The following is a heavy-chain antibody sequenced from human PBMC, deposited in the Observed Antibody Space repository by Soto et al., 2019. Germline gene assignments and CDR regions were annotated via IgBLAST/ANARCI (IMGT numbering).Heavy chain of an antibody. CDR3: VSYSGADNLDY. CDR1: GFTFSSHW. Sequence: EVQLVESGGGLVQPGGSLRLSCVASGFTFSSHWMHWVRRTPGTGLSCVARIKSDGTYRDYGDSVQGRFTISRDNAKNTLYLHMNNLRADDTAVYYCVSYSGADNLDYWGQGTLVTVSS. V-gene: IGHV3-74*01. D-gene: IGHD1-26*01. CDR2: IKSDGTYR. J-gene: IGHJ4*02.